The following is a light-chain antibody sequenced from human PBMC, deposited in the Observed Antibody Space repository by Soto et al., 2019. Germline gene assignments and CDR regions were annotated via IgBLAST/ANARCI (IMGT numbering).Light chain of an antibody. Sequence: IQMTQSPAALSSSAVDRVTITCRASQNIMTYLNWYQQKPGKAPNLLIHSASSLQSGVPSRFSGSGSGTDFTLTISSLHPYDVATYFCQQSYSVVYAFGQGTKLEL. V-gene: IGKV1-39*01. CDR1: QNIMTY. J-gene: IGKJ2*01. CDR2: SAS. CDR3: QQSYSVVYA.